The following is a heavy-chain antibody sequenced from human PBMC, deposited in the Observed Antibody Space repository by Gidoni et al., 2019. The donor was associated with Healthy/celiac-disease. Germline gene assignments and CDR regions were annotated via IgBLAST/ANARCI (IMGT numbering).Heavy chain of an antibody. Sequence: QVQPQESGPGLVTPSGTLSLPCAVSAGCISSSNWWSWVRQPPGKGLEWIGEIYHSGSTNYNPSLKSRVTISVDKSKNQFSLKLSSVTAADTAVYCCARGSSGSYYPKPNWFDPWGQGTLVTVSS. J-gene: IGHJ5*02. CDR2: IYHSGST. CDR3: ARGSSGSYYPKPNWFDP. V-gene: IGHV4-4*01. CDR1: AGCISSSNW. D-gene: IGHD1-26*01.